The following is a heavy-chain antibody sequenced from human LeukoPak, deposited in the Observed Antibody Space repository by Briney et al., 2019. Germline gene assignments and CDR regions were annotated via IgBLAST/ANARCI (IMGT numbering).Heavy chain of an antibody. D-gene: IGHD6-19*01. CDR3: ARGVGAVAGHYYYMDV. CDR1: GYTFTGYY. CDR2: INPNSGGT. V-gene: IGHV1-2*02. Sequence: ASVKVSCKASGYTFTGYYMHWVRQAPGQGLEWMGWINPNSGGTNYAQKLQGRVTMTTDTSTSTAYMELRSLRSDDTAVYYCARGVGAVAGHYYYMDVWGKGTTVTVSS. J-gene: IGHJ6*03.